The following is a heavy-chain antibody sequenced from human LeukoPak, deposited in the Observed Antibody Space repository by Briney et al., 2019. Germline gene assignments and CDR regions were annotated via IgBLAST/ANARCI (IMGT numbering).Heavy chain of an antibody. V-gene: IGHV3-48*03. CDR3: ARVPNGGNLRLGKLSLHY. CDR2: ISSSGSTI. D-gene: IGHD3-16*02. J-gene: IGHJ4*02. Sequence: GGSLRLSCAASGFTFSSYEMNWVRQAPGKGLEWVSYISSSGSTIYYADSVKGRFTISRDNAKNSLYLQMNSLRAEDTAVYYCARVPNGGNLRLGKLSLHYWGQGTLVTVSS. CDR1: GFTFSSYE.